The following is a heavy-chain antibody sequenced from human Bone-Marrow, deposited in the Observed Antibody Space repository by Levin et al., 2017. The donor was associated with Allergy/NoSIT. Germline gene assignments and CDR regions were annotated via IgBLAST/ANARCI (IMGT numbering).Heavy chain of an antibody. CDR3: ARDLLGIRDWFDP. J-gene: IGHJ5*02. Sequence: GSLRLSCAVSGGSISSSNWWSWVRQPPGKGLEWIGEIYHSGSTNYNPSLKSRVTISVDKSKNQFSLKLSSVTAADTAVYYCARDLLGIRDWFDPWGQGTLVTVSS. CDR1: GGSISSSNW. D-gene: IGHD1-26*01. CDR2: IYHSGST. V-gene: IGHV4-4*02.